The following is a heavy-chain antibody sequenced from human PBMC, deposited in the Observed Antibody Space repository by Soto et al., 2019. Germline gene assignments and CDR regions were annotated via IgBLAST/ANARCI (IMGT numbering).Heavy chain of an antibody. V-gene: IGHV3-21*01. Sequence: LSLTCAASGFTFSSYSMNWVRQAPGKGLEWFSSISSSSSYIYYADSVKGRFTISRDNAKNSLYLQMNSLRAEDTAVYYCARVPNGCIDALDIWGQGTTVTVSS. CDR1: GFTFSSYS. D-gene: IGHD2-2*03. CDR3: ARVPNGCIDALDI. CDR2: ISSSSSYI. J-gene: IGHJ3*02.